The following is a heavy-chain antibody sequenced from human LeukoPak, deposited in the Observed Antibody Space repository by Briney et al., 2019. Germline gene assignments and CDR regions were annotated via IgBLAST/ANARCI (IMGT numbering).Heavy chain of an antibody. D-gene: IGHD1-26*01. V-gene: IGHV3-33*03. J-gene: IGHJ3*02. Sequence: PGGSLRLSCAASGFTFSSYGMHWVRQAPGKGLEWVAVIWYDGSNKYYADSVKDRFTISRDNAKNTLYLQMNSLRAEDTAVYYCARGQVGANAFDIWGQGTMVTVSS. CDR1: GFTFSSYG. CDR3: ARGQVGANAFDI. CDR2: IWYDGSNK.